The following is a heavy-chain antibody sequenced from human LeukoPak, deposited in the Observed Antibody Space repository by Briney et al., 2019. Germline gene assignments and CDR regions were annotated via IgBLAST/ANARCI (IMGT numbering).Heavy chain of an antibody. V-gene: IGHV1-69*05. CDR2: IIPIFGTA. Sequence: SVKVSCKASAGTFSSYAISWVRQAPGQGLEWMGRIIPIFGTANYAQKFQGRVTITTDESTSTAYMELSSLRSEDTAVYYCARLPDYDILTGYPYYFDYWGQGTLVTVSS. D-gene: IGHD3-9*01. CDR1: AGTFSSYA. CDR3: ARLPDYDILTGYPYYFDY. J-gene: IGHJ4*02.